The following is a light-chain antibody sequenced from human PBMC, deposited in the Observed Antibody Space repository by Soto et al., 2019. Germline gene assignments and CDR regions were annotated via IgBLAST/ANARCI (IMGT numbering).Light chain of an antibody. CDR3: QQYNSFPWT. V-gene: IGKV1-5*01. J-gene: IGKJ1*01. CDR2: DAF. Sequence: DIQMTQSPSSLSASVGDRLTITCQASQDIKPGKAPKLLIYDAFNLESGVPPRFKGSRSETEFTLTIRNLQPDDFATYYCQQYNSFPWTFGLGTKVDIK. CDR1: QDI.